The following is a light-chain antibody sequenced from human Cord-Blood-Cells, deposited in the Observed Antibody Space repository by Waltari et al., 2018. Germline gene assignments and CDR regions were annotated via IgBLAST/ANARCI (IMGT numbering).Light chain of an antibody. CDR2: EGS. CDR1: SSDVGSYNL. CDR3: CSYAGSSTFDVV. J-gene: IGLJ2*01. Sequence: QSALTQPASVSGSPGEWITISCTGTSSDVGSYNLFAWYQQHPGKAPKLMIYEGSKRPSGVSNRFSGSKSGNTASLTISGLQAEDEADYYCCSYAGSSTFDVVFGGGTKLTVL. V-gene: IGLV2-23*03.